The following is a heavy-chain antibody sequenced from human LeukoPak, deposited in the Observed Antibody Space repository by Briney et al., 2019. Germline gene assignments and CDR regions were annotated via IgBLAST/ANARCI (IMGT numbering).Heavy chain of an antibody. D-gene: IGHD6-13*01. J-gene: IGHJ4*02. CDR2: INHSGRT. CDR3: AKTLSSDWSPFDY. CDR1: GGSFGGYF. V-gene: IGHV4-34*01. Sequence: SETLSLTCAVYGGSFGGYFWSWIRQPPGRGLEWIGEINHSGRTNYNPSLKSRVTISVDTSKNQFSLKLTSVTAADTAVYYCAKTLSSDWSPFDYWGRGTLVTVSS.